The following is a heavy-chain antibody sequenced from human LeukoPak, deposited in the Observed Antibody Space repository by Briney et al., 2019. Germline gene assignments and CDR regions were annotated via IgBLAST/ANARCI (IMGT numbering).Heavy chain of an antibody. V-gene: IGHV4-59*08. CDR1: GYSNVYY. D-gene: IGHD1-26*01. Sequence: PSETLSLTCTVSGYSNVYYWGWIRLPPGKGLEWIGYIYYSGSTNYNPSLKSRVTISVDTSKNQFSLKLSSVTAADTAVYYCARSGTVGAMPVWGQGTLVTVSS. CDR3: ARSGTVGAMPV. J-gene: IGHJ4*02. CDR2: IYYSGST.